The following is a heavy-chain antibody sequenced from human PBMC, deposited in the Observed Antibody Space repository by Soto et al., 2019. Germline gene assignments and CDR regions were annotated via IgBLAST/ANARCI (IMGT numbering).Heavy chain of an antibody. CDR3: ATHGLGVSSPPYFDH. Sequence: QLVQSGSEVKKPGSSVKVSCQASGGTFSGYVVTWVRQAPGQGLEWMGEFVPLFGTTNYAQRFSGRITITAEESTSTGYMELRTLRSDDTAVYYCATHGLGVSSPPYFDHWGQGTLVTVSS. CDR1: GGTFSGYV. CDR2: FVPLFGTT. D-gene: IGHD3-16*01. V-gene: IGHV1-69*01. J-gene: IGHJ4*02.